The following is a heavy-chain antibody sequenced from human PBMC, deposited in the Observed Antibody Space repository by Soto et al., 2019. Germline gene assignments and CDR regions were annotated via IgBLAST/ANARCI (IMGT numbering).Heavy chain of an antibody. J-gene: IGHJ4*02. CDR3: AKPPDYNWNDY. V-gene: IGHV3-23*01. D-gene: IGHD1-20*01. CDR2: VSGSGGST. Sequence: HPGGSLRLSCTASGFTFSSVFMSWVRQAPGKGLEWISAVSGSGGSTYYADSVKGRFTISRDNSKDTLYLQMNNLRAEDTAVYYCAKPPDYNWNDYWGQGTLVTVSS. CDR1: GFTFSSVF.